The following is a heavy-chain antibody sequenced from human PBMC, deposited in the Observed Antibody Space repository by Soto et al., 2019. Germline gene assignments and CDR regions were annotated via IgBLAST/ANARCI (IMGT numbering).Heavy chain of an antibody. CDR1: GYSFTSYW. V-gene: IGHV5-10-1*01. CDR2: IDPSDSYT. D-gene: IGHD6-25*01. CDR3: ARTGRTSGSGYYYGMDV. J-gene: IGHJ6*02. Sequence: GESLKISCKGSGYSFTSYWISWVRQMPGKGLEWMGRIDPSDSYTSYSPSFQGYVTISADKSISTAYLQWSSLKASDTAMYYCARTGRTSGSGYYYGMDVWGQGTTVTVSS.